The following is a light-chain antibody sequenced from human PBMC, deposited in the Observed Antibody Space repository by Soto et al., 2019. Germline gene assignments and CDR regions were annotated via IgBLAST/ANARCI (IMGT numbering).Light chain of an antibody. CDR1: SSDVGGYNY. Sequence: SVLPQPASVSGSPGQSITISCTGTSSDVGGYNYVSWYQQHPGKAPKLMIYEVSNRPSGVSNRFSGSKSGNTASLTISGLQAEDEADYYCSSYTSSSTLVFGTGTKGTVL. J-gene: IGLJ1*01. V-gene: IGLV2-14*01. CDR2: EVS. CDR3: SSYTSSSTLV.